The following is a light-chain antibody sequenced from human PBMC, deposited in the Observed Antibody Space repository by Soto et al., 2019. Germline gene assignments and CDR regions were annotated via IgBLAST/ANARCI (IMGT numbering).Light chain of an antibody. CDR2: GAS. CDR1: QGISNW. CDR3: QQTNAVLPLT. J-gene: IGKJ4*01. V-gene: IGKV1-12*01. Sequence: DIQMTQSPSSVSASVGDRVTITCRASQGISNWLAWYQQQPGKAPKLLIYGASSLQSGVPSRFSGGGSGTHFTLNISSLQPEDFATYYCQQTNAVLPLTFGGGTKVEI.